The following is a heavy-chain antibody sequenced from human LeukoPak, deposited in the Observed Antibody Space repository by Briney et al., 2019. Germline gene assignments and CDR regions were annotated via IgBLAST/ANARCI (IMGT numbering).Heavy chain of an antibody. V-gene: IGHV3-30*02. D-gene: IGHD2-2*01. CDR1: GFTFSSYG. J-gene: IGHJ4*02. CDR2: IRYDGSNK. CDR3: AKDSVGYCSSTSCYPFGY. Sequence: QPGGSLRLSCAASGFTFSSYGMHWVRQAPGKGLEWVAFIRYDGSNKYYADSVKGRFTISRDNSKNTLYLQMNSLRAEDTAVYYCAKDSVGYCSSTSCYPFGYWGQGTLVTVSS.